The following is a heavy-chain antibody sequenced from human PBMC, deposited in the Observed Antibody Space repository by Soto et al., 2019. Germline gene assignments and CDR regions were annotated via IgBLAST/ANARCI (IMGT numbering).Heavy chain of an antibody. Sequence: GGSLRLSCAASGFTFSSYGMHWVRQAPGKGLEWVAVIWYDGSNKYYADSVKGRFTISRDNSKNTLYLQMNSLRAEDTGVYYCARAAVLGATWGQGTLVTGSS. CDR2: IWYDGSNK. D-gene: IGHD1-26*01. CDR1: GFTFSSYG. V-gene: IGHV3-33*01. J-gene: IGHJ4*02. CDR3: ARAAVLGAT.